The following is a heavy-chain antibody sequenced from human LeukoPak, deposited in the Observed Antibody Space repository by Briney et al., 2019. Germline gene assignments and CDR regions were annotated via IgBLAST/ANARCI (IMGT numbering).Heavy chain of an antibody. CDR3: ARDTAMVRSFDY. V-gene: IGHV1-18*01. J-gene: IGHJ4*02. D-gene: IGHD5-18*01. Sequence: ASVKVSCKASGYTFTSYGISWVRQAPGQGLEWMGWISAYNGNTNYAQKLQGRVTMTTGTSTSTAYMELRSLRSDDTAVYYCARDTAMVRSFDYWGQGTLVTVSS. CDR1: GYTFTSYG. CDR2: ISAYNGNT.